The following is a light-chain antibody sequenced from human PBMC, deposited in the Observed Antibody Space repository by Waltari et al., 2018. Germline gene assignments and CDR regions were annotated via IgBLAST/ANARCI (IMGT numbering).Light chain of an antibody. CDR1: SSNVGTHS. CDR3: GTWDSSLSGAV. J-gene: IGLJ7*01. CDR2: ENT. V-gene: IGLV1-51*02. Sequence: QSVLTPPPSVSAAPGPRLTISCSGGSSNVGTHSVSWYRQFPGTAPKLLIYENTERPSVIPGRFSGSKSGTSATLDITGLQAGDEADYYCGTWDSSLSGAVFGGGTHLTVL.